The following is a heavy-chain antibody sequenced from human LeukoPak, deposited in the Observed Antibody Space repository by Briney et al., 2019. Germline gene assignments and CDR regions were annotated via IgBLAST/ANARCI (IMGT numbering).Heavy chain of an antibody. Sequence: PSETLSLTCTVSGGSISSYYWSWIRQPPGKGLEWIGYIYYSGSTNYNPSLKSRVTISVDTSKNQFSLKLSSVTAADTAVYYRARTSSSGYYGYFQHWGQGTLVTVSS. D-gene: IGHD3-22*01. CDR3: ARTSSSGYYGYFQH. CDR1: GGSISSYY. J-gene: IGHJ1*01. V-gene: IGHV4-59*08. CDR2: IYYSGST.